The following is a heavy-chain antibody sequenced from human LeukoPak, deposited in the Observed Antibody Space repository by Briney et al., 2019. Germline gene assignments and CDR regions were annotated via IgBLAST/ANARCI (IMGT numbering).Heavy chain of an antibody. D-gene: IGHD6-6*01. CDR2: ISSNGGST. Sequence: GGSLRLSCAASGFTFSSYAMHWVRQAPGKGLEYVSAISSNGGSTYYANSVKGRFTISRDNSKNTLYLQMGSLRSDDTAVYYCARSNIATRRGDNWFDPWGQGTLVTVSS. V-gene: IGHV3-64*01. CDR3: ARSNIATRRGDNWFDP. CDR1: GFTFSSYA. J-gene: IGHJ5*02.